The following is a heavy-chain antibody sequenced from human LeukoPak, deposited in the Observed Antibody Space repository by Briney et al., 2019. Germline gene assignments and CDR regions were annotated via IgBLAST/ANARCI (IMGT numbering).Heavy chain of an antibody. V-gene: IGHV4-59*01. CDR2: IYYSGST. Sequence: PSETLSLTCTVSGGSISSYYWSWIRQPPGKGLEWIGYIYYSGSTNYNPSLKSRVSISVDTSKNQFSLNLSSVTAADTAVYYCARGRFNWNPWGQGTLVTVSS. D-gene: IGHD1-20*01. J-gene: IGHJ5*02. CDR1: GGSISSYY. CDR3: ARGRFNWNP.